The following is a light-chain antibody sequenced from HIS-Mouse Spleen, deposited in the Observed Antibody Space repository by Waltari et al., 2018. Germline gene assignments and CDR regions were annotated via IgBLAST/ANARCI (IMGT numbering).Light chain of an antibody. Sequence: SSELTQDPAVSVALGQTVRINCQGDSLRRHYASWYQQKQGQAPVLVIYGKNNRPSGIPDRFSGSSSGNTASLTITGAQAEDEADYYCNSRDSSGNHVVFGGGTKLTVL. J-gene: IGLJ2*01. CDR1: SLRRHY. V-gene: IGLV3-19*01. CDR2: GKN. CDR3: NSRDSSGNHVV.